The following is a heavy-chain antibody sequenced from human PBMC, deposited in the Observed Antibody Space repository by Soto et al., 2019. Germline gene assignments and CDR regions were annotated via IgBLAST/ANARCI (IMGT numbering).Heavy chain of an antibody. D-gene: IGHD2-15*01. CDR3: AREVVDWQYFDY. Sequence: QLQLVESGGGVVQPGTSLRLSCVTSGFIFNNYALYWVRQAPGKGLEWVASISVDGTKENYSDSVKGRCSISRDKSKNTMYLEMNSLRGEETAVSYCAREVVDWQYFDYWGQVTLVTVSS. J-gene: IGHJ4*02. V-gene: IGHV3-30-3*01. CDR2: ISVDGTKE. CDR1: GFIFNNYA.